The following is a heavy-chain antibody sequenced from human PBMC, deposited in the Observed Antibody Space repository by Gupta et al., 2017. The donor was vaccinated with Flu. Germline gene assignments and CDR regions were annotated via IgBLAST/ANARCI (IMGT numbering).Heavy chain of an antibody. D-gene: IGHD3-16*01. CDR2: IGSGGNT. V-gene: IGHV3-69-1*01. J-gene: IGHJ5*02. CDR1: GFTFSDSH. CDR3: ARDLNWAFIS. Sequence: EGQLVESGGGLVQPGGALRLSSVISGFTFSDSHMNWIRQAPGKGLEWISYIGSGGNTDYADSVRGRFTISGDNARDSLFLQMNGLRDEDTALYYCARDLNWAFISWGQGALVTVSS.